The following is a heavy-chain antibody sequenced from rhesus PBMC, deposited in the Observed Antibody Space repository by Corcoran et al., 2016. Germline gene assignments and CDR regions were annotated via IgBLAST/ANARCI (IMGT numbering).Heavy chain of an antibody. Sequence: QVQLQESGPGLVKPSETLSLTCDVSGASISSHWWSWVRQPPGKGLEWIGEINGNSGNTYDNPTLKSRLYIAKDASKNQFSRKLSSVTAADTAVYYCARESGEGYWGQGVLVTVSS. V-gene: IGHV4-80*01. J-gene: IGHJ4*01. CDR3: ARESGEGY. D-gene: IGHD1-44*02. CDR1: GASISSHW. CDR2: INGNSGNT.